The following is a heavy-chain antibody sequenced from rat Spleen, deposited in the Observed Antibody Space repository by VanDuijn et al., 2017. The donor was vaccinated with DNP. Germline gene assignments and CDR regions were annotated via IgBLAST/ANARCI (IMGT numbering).Heavy chain of an antibody. CDR3: ARHGRRVFDY. CDR2: ISPSGSRP. D-gene: IGHD1-11*01. Sequence: EVQLVESGGGLVQPGRSLRLSCAASGFTFSDYNMAWVRQAPKKGLEWVAAISPSGSRPYSPDSVKGRFTISRDNAKSTLYLQMNSLRSEDMATYYCARHGRRVFDYWGQGVMVTVSS. J-gene: IGHJ2*01. CDR1: GFTFSDYN. V-gene: IGHV5S10*01.